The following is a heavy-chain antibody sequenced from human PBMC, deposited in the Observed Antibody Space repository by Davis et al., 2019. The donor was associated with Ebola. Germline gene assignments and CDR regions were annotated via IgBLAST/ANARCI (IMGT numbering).Heavy chain of an antibody. CDR1: GFTFNSYG. CDR2: ISYDGSNK. CDR3: TLLQEHL. V-gene: IGHV3-30*03. Sequence: GESLKISCAASGFTFNSYGMHWVRQAPGKGLEWVAVISYDGSNKYYADSVKGRFTISRDNSKNTLYLQMSSLHQGPIGLPPGTLLQEHLWG. J-gene: IGHJ6*01.